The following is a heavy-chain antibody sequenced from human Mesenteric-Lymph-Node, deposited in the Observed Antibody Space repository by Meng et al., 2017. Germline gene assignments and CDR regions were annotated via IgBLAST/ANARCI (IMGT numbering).Heavy chain of an antibody. CDR1: GGTFSSYA. D-gene: IGHD6-13*01. Sequence: SVKVSCKASGGTFSSYAISWVRQAPGQGLEWMGGIIPIFGTANYAQKFQGRVTITTDESTSTAYMELSSLRSEDTAVYYCARGIAAAGTGFDPWGQGTLVTVSS. V-gene: IGHV1-69*05. J-gene: IGHJ5*02. CDR3: ARGIAAAGTGFDP. CDR2: IIPIFGTA.